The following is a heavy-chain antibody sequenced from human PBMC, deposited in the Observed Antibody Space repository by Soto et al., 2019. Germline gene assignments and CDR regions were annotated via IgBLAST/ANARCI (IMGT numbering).Heavy chain of an antibody. D-gene: IGHD6-13*01. CDR1: GFTVSTNY. J-gene: IGHJ4*02. V-gene: IGHV3-66*01. CDR3: ARDHYTSWYGYVDS. CDR2: IYSRGST. Sequence: EVQLVESGGGLVQPGGSMRLSCAASGFTVSTNYMNWVRQAPGKGLEWVSVIYSRGSTYYADSVKGRFTISRDNSKNTLYLQMNSLRADDTAVYYCARDHYTSWYGYVDSWGQGTLVTVSS.